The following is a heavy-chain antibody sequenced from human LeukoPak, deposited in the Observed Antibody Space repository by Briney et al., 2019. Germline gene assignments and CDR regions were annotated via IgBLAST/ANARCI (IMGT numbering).Heavy chain of an antibody. CDR3: ARGRYNWNDVLDY. Sequence: GGSLRLSCAASGFTFSSYGMHWVRRAPGKGLEWVAVIWYDGSNKYYADSVKGRFTISRDNSKNTLYLQMNSLRAEDTAVYYCARGRYNWNDVLDYWGQGTLVTVSS. CDR1: GFTFSSYG. D-gene: IGHD1-1*01. CDR2: IWYDGSNK. J-gene: IGHJ4*02. V-gene: IGHV3-33*01.